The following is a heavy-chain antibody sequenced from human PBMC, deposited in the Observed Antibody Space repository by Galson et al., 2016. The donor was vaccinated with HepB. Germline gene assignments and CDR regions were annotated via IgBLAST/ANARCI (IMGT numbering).Heavy chain of an antibody. V-gene: IGHV3-11*01. Sequence: SLRLSCAASGFTFSDYYMSWIRQAPGKGLEWVSYISSSGLSIIKYADSVKGRFTISRDNVKNSVYLHMISLTPEDTAVYYCARGASGSPRLARVNFDYWGQGALVTVSS. J-gene: IGHJ4*02. CDR1: GFTFSDYY. CDR2: ISSSGLSII. CDR3: ARGASGSPRLARVNFDY. D-gene: IGHD6-6*01.